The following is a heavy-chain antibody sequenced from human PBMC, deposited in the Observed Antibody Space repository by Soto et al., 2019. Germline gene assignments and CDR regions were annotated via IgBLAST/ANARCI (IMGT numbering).Heavy chain of an antibody. Sequence: QVQLQQWGAGLLKPSETLSLTCAVYGGSISGYYWSWIRQPPGKGLEWIGEINHSGSTNYNPSLKSRVTISVDTSKNQFSLKLRSVTAADTAVYYCARGCYGDYRKDYYYYYYMDVWGKGTTVTVSS. CDR2: INHSGST. V-gene: IGHV4-34*01. D-gene: IGHD4-17*01. J-gene: IGHJ6*03. CDR3: ARGCYGDYRKDYYYYYYMDV. CDR1: GGSISGYY.